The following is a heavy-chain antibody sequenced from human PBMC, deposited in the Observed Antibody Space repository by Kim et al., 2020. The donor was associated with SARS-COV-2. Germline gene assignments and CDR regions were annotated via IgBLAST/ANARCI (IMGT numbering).Heavy chain of an antibody. CDR2: INPNSGGT. CDR3: ARDAWGSSGAVDY. J-gene: IGHJ4*02. D-gene: IGHD6-6*01. Sequence: ASVKVSCKASGYTFTGYYMHWVRQAPGQGLEWMGRINPNSGGTNYAQKFQGRVTMTRDTSISTAYMELSRLRSDDTAVYYCARDAWGSSGAVDYWGQGTLVTVSS. CDR1: GYTFTGYY. V-gene: IGHV1-2*06.